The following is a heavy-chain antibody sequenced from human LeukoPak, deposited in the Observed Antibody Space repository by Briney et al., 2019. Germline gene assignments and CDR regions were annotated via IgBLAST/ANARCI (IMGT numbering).Heavy chain of an antibody. J-gene: IGHJ4*02. CDR3: ARARYGSGGYFFDF. CDR2: IKQDGSDI. V-gene: IGHV3-7*04. D-gene: IGHD3-10*01. CDR1: GXNFNSYW. Sequence: GGSLRLSWAASGXNFNSYWMSWVRQAPGKGLECVANIKQDGSDIYFVDSVKGRFTISRDNAKNSLYLQMNSLRGEDTAVYYCARARYGSGGYFFDFWGQGTLVTVSS.